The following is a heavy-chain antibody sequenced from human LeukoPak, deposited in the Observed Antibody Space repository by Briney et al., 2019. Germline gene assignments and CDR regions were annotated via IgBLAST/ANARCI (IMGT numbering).Heavy chain of an antibody. Sequence: SETLSLTCTVSGGSISSSSYYWGWIRQPPGKGLEWIGSIYYSGSTYYNPSLKGRVTISVDTSKNQFSLKLSSVTAADTAVYYCARSRQGGRSSWYDLDYWGQGTLVTVSS. D-gene: IGHD6-13*01. V-gene: IGHV4-39*07. J-gene: IGHJ4*02. CDR2: IYYSGST. CDR3: ARSRQGGRSSWYDLDY. CDR1: GGSISSSSYY.